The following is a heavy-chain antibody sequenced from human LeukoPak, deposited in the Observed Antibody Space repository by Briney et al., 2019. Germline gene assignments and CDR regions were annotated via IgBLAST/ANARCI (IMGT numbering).Heavy chain of an antibody. D-gene: IGHD6-13*01. V-gene: IGHV4-34*01. CDR3: ARAARAGDKRFDY. Sequence: PSETLSLTCAVYGGSFSGHYWSWIRQFTGKGPEWIGEVNHSGSANYNPSLKSRVTISADTSKNQFSLELSSVTAADTAVYFCARAARAGDKRFDYWGQGTLVTVSS. J-gene: IGHJ4*02. CDR2: VNHSGSA. CDR1: GGSFSGHY.